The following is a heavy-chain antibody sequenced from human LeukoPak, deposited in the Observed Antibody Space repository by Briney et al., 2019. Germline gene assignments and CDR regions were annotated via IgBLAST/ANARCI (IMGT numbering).Heavy chain of an antibody. V-gene: IGHV1-69*06. CDR1: GVTFDSSD. CDR3: ARDSSGWYSDY. CDR2: IIPIFGSA. J-gene: IGHJ4*02. Sequence: ASVKVSCKASGVTFDSSDISWVRQAPGQGLEWMGGIIPIFGSAIYAQKFQGRVTITADTSTSTAYMELTSLRSEDTAVYYCARDSSGWYSDYWGQGTLVTVSS. D-gene: IGHD6-19*01.